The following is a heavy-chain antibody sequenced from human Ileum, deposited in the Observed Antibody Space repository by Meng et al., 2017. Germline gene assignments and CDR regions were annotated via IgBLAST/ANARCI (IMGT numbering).Heavy chain of an antibody. J-gene: IGHJ4*02. CDR1: GGSISSGGYY. CDR3: ARGGTAYFDY. V-gene: IGHV4-31*03. Sequence: ASGPGLVEASQTPYLTCTVSGGSISSGGYYWSWIRQHPWKGLECFEYIYDSGSTYYNPSLKSRIAISGDTSKNQFSLNLSSVTAADTAVYYCARGGTAYFDYWGQGTLVTVSS. CDR2: IYDSGST. D-gene: IGHD1-1*01.